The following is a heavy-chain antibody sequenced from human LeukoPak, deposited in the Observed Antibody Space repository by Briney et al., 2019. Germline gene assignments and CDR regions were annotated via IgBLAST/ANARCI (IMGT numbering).Heavy chain of an antibody. J-gene: IGHJ4*02. CDR2: ISGSGGST. CDR3: AKGGLERPGY. V-gene: IGHV3-23*01. CDR1: GFPFSSYA. D-gene: IGHD1-1*01. Sequence: GGSVRLSCAASGFPFSSYAMSWVLQAPGKGLEWVSAISGSGGSTYYADSVKGRFTISRDNSKNTLYLQMNSLRAEDTAVYYCAKGGLERPGYWGQGTLVTVSS.